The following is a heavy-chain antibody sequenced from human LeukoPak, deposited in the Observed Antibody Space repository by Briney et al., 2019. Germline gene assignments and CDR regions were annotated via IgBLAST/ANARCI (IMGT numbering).Heavy chain of an antibody. CDR1: GFTFDDYA. D-gene: IGHD3-10*01. Sequence: GGPLRLSCAASGFTFDDYAMHWVRQAPGKGLEWVSLISWDGGSTYYADSVKGRFTISRDNSKNSLYLQMNSLRAEDTAVYYCAREQSYYGSGSHITSRYYYYYMDVWGKGTTVTVSS. CDR2: ISWDGGST. V-gene: IGHV3-43D*03. J-gene: IGHJ6*03. CDR3: AREQSYYGSGSHITSRYYYYYMDV.